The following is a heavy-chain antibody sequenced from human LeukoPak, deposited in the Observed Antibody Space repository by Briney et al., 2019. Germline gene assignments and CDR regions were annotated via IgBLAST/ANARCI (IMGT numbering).Heavy chain of an antibody. CDR3: AKWGDYDILTGYYDPDY. V-gene: IGHV3-23*01. CDR1: GFTVTNYA. J-gene: IGHJ4*02. D-gene: IGHD3-9*01. CDR2: VSGRDDST. Sequence: GGSLRLFCAASGFTVTNYAMYWVGQAAGRGLEWVSAVSGRDDSTYYADSVKGRFTISRDTSKNTLFLQMNSLRAEDTAVYYCAKWGDYDILTGYYDPDYWGQGTLVTVSS.